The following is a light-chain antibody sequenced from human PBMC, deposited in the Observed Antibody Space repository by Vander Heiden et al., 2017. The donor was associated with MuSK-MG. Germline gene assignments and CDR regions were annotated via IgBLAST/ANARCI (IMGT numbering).Light chain of an antibody. Sequence: IQKTQSPSSLSASVGDRVTITCRASQGISNSLAWYQQKPGKAPRLLLYAASRLESGVPSRFSGSGSGTDYTLTISSLQPEDFATYYCQQYYSTPWTFGQGTKVEIK. CDR1: QGISNS. CDR3: QQYYSTPWT. CDR2: AAS. J-gene: IGKJ1*01. V-gene: IGKV1-NL1*01.